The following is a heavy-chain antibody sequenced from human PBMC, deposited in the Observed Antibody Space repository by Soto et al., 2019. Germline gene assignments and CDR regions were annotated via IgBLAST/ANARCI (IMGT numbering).Heavy chain of an antibody. CDR1: GGSVSSGGYY. Sequence: SETLSLTCTVSGGSVSSGGYYWSWIRQPPGKGLEWIGYIYYSGSTNYNPSLKSRVTISVDTSKNQFSLKLSSVTAADTAVYYCARDRRGPFDPWGQGTLVTVSS. D-gene: IGHD6-6*01. CDR2: IYYSGST. V-gene: IGHV4-61*08. J-gene: IGHJ5*02. CDR3: ARDRRGPFDP.